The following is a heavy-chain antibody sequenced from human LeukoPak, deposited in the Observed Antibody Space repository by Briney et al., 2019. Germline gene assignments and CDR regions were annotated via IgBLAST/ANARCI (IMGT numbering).Heavy chain of an antibody. D-gene: IGHD6-13*01. J-gene: IGHJ4*02. CDR1: GLTFSAYG. V-gene: IGHV3-30*18. Sequence: GGSLRLSCAASGLTFSAYGMHWVRQAPGKGLEWVAVISYDGNTKYYADSVKGRFTISRDNSKDTLYLQMNSLRAEDTAVYYCAKRVDYGSSWYYFDYWGQGTLVTVSS. CDR3: AKRVDYGSSWYYFDY. CDR2: ISYDGNTK.